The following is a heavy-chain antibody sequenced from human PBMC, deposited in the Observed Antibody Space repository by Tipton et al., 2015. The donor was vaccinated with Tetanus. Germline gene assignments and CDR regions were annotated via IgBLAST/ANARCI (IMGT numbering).Heavy chain of an antibody. D-gene: IGHD3/OR15-3a*01. CDR1: GVSVSSGSSY. CDR3: ARRIQVFGPAILDAFDL. CDR2: IYDNGTT. Sequence: TLSLTCTVSGVSVSSGSSYWNWIRQPPGKGLEWIGYIYDNGTTSYSPSLKSRVIISVDKSKNQLSLKLGSVTAEDTAIYYCARRIQVFGPAILDAFDLWAQGTMVIVSS. V-gene: IGHV4-61*01. J-gene: IGHJ3*01.